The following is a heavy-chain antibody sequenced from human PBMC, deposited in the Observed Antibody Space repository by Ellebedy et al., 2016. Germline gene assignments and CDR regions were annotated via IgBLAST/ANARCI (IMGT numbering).Heavy chain of an antibody. D-gene: IGHD5-12*01. CDR2: INPNSGGT. CDR1: GYTFTDYY. J-gene: IGHJ4*02. Sequence: ASVKVSXXASGYTFTDYYMHWVRQAPGQGLEWMGWINPNSGGTNYAQKLQGRVTMTTDTSTSTAYMELRSLRSDDTAVYYCARGGGYGWRDYWGQGTLVTVSS. V-gene: IGHV1-2*02. CDR3: ARGGGYGWRDY.